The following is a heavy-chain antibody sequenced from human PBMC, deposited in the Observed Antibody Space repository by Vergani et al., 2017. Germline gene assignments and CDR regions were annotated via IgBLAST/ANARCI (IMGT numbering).Heavy chain of an antibody. J-gene: IGHJ4*02. D-gene: IGHD6-6*01. CDR1: GFTFSSYA. CDR2: ISGSANSA. Sequence: EVHLLESGGGLVQPGGSLRLSCAASGFTFSSYAMSWVRQAPGKGLEWVSGISGSANSAYQADSVKGRFTISRDNSKNTLYLQMKSLRDEDTAVYYCARGSSFDYWGQGTLVTVSS. CDR3: ARGSSFDY. V-gene: IGHV3-23*01.